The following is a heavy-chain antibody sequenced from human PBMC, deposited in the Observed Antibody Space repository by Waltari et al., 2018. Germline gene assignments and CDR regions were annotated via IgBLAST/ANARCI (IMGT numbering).Heavy chain of an antibody. CDR3: ARYEGHCIGDFCYFPDAFDT. J-gene: IGHJ3*02. V-gene: IGHV3-7*01. CDR1: GFTLTDYG. CDR2: IKHDGSGT. D-gene: IGHD2-8*02. Sequence: EELLVESGGALVHPGGSLRLSCAVSGFTLTDYGMSWVRQAPGKGLEWLANIKHDGSGTNYVDSVKGRFTISRDNAKKSVYLQMNSLRADDTAIYFCARYEGHCIGDFCYFPDAFDTWGQGTMVTVSS.